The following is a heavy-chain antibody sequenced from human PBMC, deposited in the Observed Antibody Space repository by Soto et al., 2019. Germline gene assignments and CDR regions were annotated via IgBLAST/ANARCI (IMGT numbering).Heavy chain of an antibody. J-gene: IGHJ4*02. CDR2: ISSSSSTI. V-gene: IGHV3-48*04. D-gene: IGHD7-27*01. Sequence: GESLKISCAASGFTFSSYSMNWVRQAPGKGLEWVSYISSSSSTIYYADSVKGRFTISRDNAKNSLYLQMNSLRAEDKAVYYCARDFRAVTGDGGKPEYYFDYWGQGTLVTVSS. CDR1: GFTFSSYS. CDR3: ARDFRAVTGDGGKPEYYFDY.